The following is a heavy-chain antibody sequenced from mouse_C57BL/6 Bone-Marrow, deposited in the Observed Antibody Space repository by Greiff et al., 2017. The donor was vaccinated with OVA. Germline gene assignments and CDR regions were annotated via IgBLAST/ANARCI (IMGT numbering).Heavy chain of an antibody. Sequence: EVQLQESGGDLVKPGGSLKLSCAASGFTFSSYGMSWVRQTPDKRLEWVATISSGGSYTYYPDSVKGRFTISRDNAKNTLYLQMSSLKSEDTAMYYCARPPYSNYWFAYWGQGTLVTVSA. CDR1: GFTFSSYG. D-gene: IGHD2-5*01. V-gene: IGHV5-6*01. CDR2: ISSGGSYT. CDR3: ARPPYSNYWFAY. J-gene: IGHJ3*01.